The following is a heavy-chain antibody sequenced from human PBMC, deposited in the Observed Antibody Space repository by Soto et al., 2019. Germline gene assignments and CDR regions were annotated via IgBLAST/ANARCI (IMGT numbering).Heavy chain of an antibody. CDR1: GFPFSTYT. J-gene: IGHJ4*02. CDR3: AREDGVVGSSSAFDH. CDR2: INGRSNYV. D-gene: IGHD1-26*01. Sequence: EVQVVESGGGLFKPGGSLRLSCVFSGFPFSTYTMNWVRKAPGKGLEWVSSINGRSNYVYYADSVKGRFTISRDNAKNSLYLQMNRLRAEDTAIYYCAREDGVVGSSSAFDHWGLGTLVTVSS. V-gene: IGHV3-21*01.